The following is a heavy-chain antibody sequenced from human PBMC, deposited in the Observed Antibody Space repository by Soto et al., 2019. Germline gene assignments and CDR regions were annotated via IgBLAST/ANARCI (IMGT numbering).Heavy chain of an antibody. CDR3: ARAKAPLYSSSWYWFDP. J-gene: IGHJ5*02. CDR1: GDSISSYY. CDR2: LYYGRSA. D-gene: IGHD6-13*01. V-gene: IGHV4-59*12. Sequence: SETLSLTCAFSGDSISSYYCMWIRQPPGKGLESIGYLYYGRSAKYNPSLKSRVTLSVDTSTNQFSLTLSSMTAADTAVYYCARAKAPLYSSSWYWFDPWGQGTLVTVSS.